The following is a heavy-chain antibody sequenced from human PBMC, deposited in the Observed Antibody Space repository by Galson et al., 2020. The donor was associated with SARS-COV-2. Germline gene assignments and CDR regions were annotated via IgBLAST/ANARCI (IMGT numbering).Heavy chain of an antibody. CDR2: IYYTGTT. Sequence: SETLSLTCTVSGSYISSSYWSWVRQPPGKGLEWIGYIYYTGTTNYNPSPMSRVTISVDASKNLFSLKLRSLTAADTAVYYCVRTYYAILSGHYPYWYFDLWGRGTLVTVSS. CDR3: VRTYYAILSGHYPYWYFDL. CDR1: GSYISSSY. V-gene: IGHV4-59*01. J-gene: IGHJ2*01. D-gene: IGHD3-9*01.